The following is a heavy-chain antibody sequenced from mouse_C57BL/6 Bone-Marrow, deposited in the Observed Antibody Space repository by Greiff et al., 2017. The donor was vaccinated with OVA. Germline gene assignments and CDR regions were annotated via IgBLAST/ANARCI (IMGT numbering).Heavy chain of an antibody. V-gene: IGHV1-77*01. Sequence: QVQLQQSGPELVKPGASVKISCKASGYTFTDYYINWVKQRPGQGLEWIGKIGPGCGSTYYNEKFKGKATLTADKSSSTAYMQLSSLTSEDSAVYFGARRSAYYVYAEFAYWGQGTLVTVSA. CDR3: ARRSAYYVYAEFAY. CDR2: IGPGCGST. D-gene: IGHD2-9*01. J-gene: IGHJ3*01. CDR1: GYTFTDYY.